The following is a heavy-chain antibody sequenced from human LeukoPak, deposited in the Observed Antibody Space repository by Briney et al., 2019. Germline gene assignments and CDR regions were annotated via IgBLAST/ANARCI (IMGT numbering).Heavy chain of an antibody. Sequence: SETLSLTCTVSGVSITSYDWSWIRQPPRKGLEWIAYIHYSGSTNYDPSLKSRVTISVDTSKNQFSLKLTSVTAADTAVYYCARHGPGGVYDCWGQGTVVTVSS. CDR2: IHYSGST. CDR3: ARHGPGGVYDC. D-gene: IGHD3-10*01. J-gene: IGHJ4*02. V-gene: IGHV4-59*08. CDR1: GVSITSYD.